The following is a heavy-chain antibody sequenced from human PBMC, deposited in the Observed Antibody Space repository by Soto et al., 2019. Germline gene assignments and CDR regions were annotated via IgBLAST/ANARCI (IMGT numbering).Heavy chain of an antibody. D-gene: IGHD5-12*01. Sequence: GGSLRLSCAASGFTFSSYGMHWVRQAPGKGLEWVAVISYDGSNKYYADSVKGRFTISRDNSKNTLYLQMNSLRAEDTAVYYCAKDLRDGYKSYYFDYWGQGTLVTVSS. V-gene: IGHV3-30*18. CDR2: ISYDGSNK. J-gene: IGHJ4*02. CDR1: GFTFSSYG. CDR3: AKDLRDGYKSYYFDY.